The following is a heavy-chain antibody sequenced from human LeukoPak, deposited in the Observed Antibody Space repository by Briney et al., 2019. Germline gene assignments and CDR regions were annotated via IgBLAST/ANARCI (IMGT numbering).Heavy chain of an antibody. V-gene: IGHV5-51*01. CDR2: IYPGDSDT. Sequence: GESLKISCQGSGYSFTSYWIGWVRQMPGKGLEWMGIIYPGDSDTRYSPSFQGQVTISVGKSISTAYLQWSSLKASDTAMYYCARQYSSGVYYFDYWGQGTLVTGSS. J-gene: IGHJ4*02. D-gene: IGHD2-15*01. CDR1: GYSFTSYW. CDR3: ARQYSSGVYYFDY.